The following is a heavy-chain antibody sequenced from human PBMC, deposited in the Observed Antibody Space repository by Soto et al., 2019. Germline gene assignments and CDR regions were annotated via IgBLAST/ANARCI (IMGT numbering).Heavy chain of an antibody. CDR1: VFTFSRYS. CDR3: ARESEDLTSNFDY. Sequence: PGGPLRLSCAASVFTFSRYSMNWVRQAPGKGLEWVSSISSTTNYIYYGDSMKGRFTISRDNAKNSLYLEMNSLRAEDTAVYYCARESEDLTSNFDYWGQGTLVTVS. CDR2: ISSTTNYI. J-gene: IGHJ4*02. V-gene: IGHV3-21*06.